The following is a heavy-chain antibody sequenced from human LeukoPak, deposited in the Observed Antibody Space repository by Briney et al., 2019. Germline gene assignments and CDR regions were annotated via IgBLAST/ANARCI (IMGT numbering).Heavy chain of an antibody. J-gene: IGHJ3*02. D-gene: IGHD4/OR15-4a*01. CDR1: GGSISSGGDY. CDR3: ARAAWRGTNSRDAFDI. V-gene: IGHV4-31*03. Sequence: SETLSLTCTVSGGSISSGGDYWSWIRQHPGKGLAWIGYISYSGTTYYNPSLKSRLTISLDTSKNQFSLELSSVTAADTAVYYCARAAWRGTNSRDAFDIWGLGTVVTVSS. CDR2: ISYSGTT.